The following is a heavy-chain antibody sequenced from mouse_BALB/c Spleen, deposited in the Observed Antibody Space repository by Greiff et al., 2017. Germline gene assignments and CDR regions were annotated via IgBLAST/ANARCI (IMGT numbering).Heavy chain of an antibody. Sequence: VQLQQSGAELVRSGASVKLSCTASGFNIQDYYMHWVKQRPEQGLEWIGWIDPENGDTEYAPKFQGKATMTADTSSNTAYLQLSSLTSEDTAVYYCNAYYGNLGYAMDYWGQGTSVTVSS. CDR1: GFNIQDYY. V-gene: IGHV14-4*02. J-gene: IGHJ4*01. CDR3: NAYYGNLGYAMDY. CDR2: IDPENGDT. D-gene: IGHD2-1*01.